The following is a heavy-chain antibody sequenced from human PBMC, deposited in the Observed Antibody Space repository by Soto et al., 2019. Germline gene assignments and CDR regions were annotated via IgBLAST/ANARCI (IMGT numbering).Heavy chain of an antibody. Sequence: QVQLQESGPGLVKPSQTLSLTCTVSSGSISSGDYYWSWIRQPPGKGLEWIGYIYYSGSTYYNPSLKSRVTISVDTSKNQFSLKLSSVTAADTAVYYCARDRRGRRITMVRGVTISPYYFDYWGQGTLVTVSS. CDR1: SGSISSGDYY. J-gene: IGHJ4*02. CDR3: ARDRRGRRITMVRGVTISPYYFDY. D-gene: IGHD3-10*01. V-gene: IGHV4-30-4*01. CDR2: IYYSGST.